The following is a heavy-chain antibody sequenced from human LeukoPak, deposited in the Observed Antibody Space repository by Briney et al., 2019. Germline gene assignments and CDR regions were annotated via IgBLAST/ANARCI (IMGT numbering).Heavy chain of an antibody. D-gene: IGHD4-17*01. CDR3: ARRSYGDYWFDP. CDR1: GGSISSYY. V-gene: IGHV4-59*08. Sequence: SETLSLTCTVSGGSISSYYWSWIRQPPGKGLGWIGYIYYSGSTNYNPSLKSRVTISVDTSKNQFSLKLSSVTAADTAVYYCARRSYGDYWFDPWGQGTLVTVSS. CDR2: IYYSGST. J-gene: IGHJ5*02.